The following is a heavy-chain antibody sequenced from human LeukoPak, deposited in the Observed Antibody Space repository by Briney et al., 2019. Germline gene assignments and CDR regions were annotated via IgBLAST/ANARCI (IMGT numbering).Heavy chain of an antibody. CDR3: ALGSSSYYYAGLH. Sequence: PSETLSLTCTVPSGSISAYYCNWLRQTPEKGLEWVGYVYYSGSTKYNPSLKSRVTISMDTSKNQFALDLSSVTAADTAVYYCALGSSSYYYAGLHWGQGILVTVSS. CDR1: SGSISAYY. CDR2: VYYSGST. D-gene: IGHD3-22*01. V-gene: IGHV4-59*01. J-gene: IGHJ4*02.